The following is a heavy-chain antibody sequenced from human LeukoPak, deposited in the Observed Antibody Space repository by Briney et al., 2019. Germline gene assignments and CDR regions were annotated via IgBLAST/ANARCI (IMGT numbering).Heavy chain of an antibody. D-gene: IGHD5-18*01. J-gene: IGHJ4*02. V-gene: IGHV3-23*01. CDR1: GFTFSSYA. CDR3: ARRGHGYGSPFDY. Sequence: GGSLRLSCAASGFTFSSYAMTWVRQAPGKGLEWVSAISGSGSTTYYADSVKGRFTISRDNSKNTLDLQMSSLRAEDTAVYYCARRGHGYGSPFDYWGQGTLVTVSS. CDR2: ISGSGSTT.